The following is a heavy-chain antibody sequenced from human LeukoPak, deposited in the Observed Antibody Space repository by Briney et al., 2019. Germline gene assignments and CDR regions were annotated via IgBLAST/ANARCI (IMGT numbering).Heavy chain of an antibody. D-gene: IGHD2-2*01. J-gene: IGHJ5*02. CDR3: ARERDCSSTSCYSWWFDP. Sequence: GGSLRLSCAASGFTFSSYWMHWVRQAPGKGLVWVSRINSDGSSTSYADSVKGRFTISRDNAKNTLYLRMNSLRAEDTAVYYCARERDCSSTSCYSWWFDPWGQGTLVTVSS. CDR2: INSDGSST. V-gene: IGHV3-74*01. CDR1: GFTFSSYW.